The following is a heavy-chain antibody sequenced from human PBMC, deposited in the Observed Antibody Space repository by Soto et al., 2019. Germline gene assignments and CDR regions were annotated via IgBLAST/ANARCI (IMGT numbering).Heavy chain of an antibody. D-gene: IGHD1-1*01. CDR1: GGSVSSGDHY. CDR3: SRDRPDTLNSFDAFAI. CDR2: ISHSGSA. Sequence: PSETLPLTCTVSGGSVSSGDHYWSWIRQPPGKGLEWIAYISHSGSASYNSSLKSRVTISIDMSKNQFSPRLRSVTAADRAVYYCSRDRPDTLNSFDAFAIWGPGTRVTASS. J-gene: IGHJ3*02. V-gene: IGHV4-61*08.